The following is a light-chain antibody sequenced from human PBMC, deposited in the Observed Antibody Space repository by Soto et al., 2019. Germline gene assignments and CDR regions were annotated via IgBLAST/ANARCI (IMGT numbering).Light chain of an antibody. Sequence: EIMMTQSPATLSVSPGERATLSCRATQTVSRNLAWYQQKPGQAPRLLIHGSSTRATRVSARFSVSGSGTEFPLTISSLQSEDFAVYYCQQYHNWPPQYTFGQGTKLQIK. V-gene: IGKV3-15*01. CDR2: GSS. CDR3: QQYHNWPPQYT. J-gene: IGKJ2*01. CDR1: QTVSRN.